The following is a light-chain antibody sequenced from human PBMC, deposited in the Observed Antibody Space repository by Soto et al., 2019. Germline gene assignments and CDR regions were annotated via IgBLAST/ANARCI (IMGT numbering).Light chain of an antibody. J-gene: IGKJ3*01. CDR3: QQYYSTPFT. CDR1: QSISSY. CDR2: WAS. V-gene: IGKV1-39*01. Sequence: DIQMTQSPSSLSASVGDRVTITCRASQSISSYLNWYQQKPGKAPKLLIYWASTRESGVPDRFSGSGSGTDFTLTISSLQAEDVAVYYCQQYYSTPFTFGPGTKVDI.